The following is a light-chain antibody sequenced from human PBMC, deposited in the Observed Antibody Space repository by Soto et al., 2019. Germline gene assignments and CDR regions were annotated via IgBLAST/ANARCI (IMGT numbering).Light chain of an antibody. CDR3: QSYDSSLSAGV. Sequence: QSVLTQPPSVSGAPGQRVTISCTGSSSNIGAGYDVHWYQQLPGTAPKLLIYGDNNRPSGVPDRFSGSKSGTSACLAITGLQAEDEADYYCQSYDSSLSAGVFGGGTQLTVL. CDR2: GDN. J-gene: IGLJ3*02. V-gene: IGLV1-40*01. CDR1: SSNIGAGYD.